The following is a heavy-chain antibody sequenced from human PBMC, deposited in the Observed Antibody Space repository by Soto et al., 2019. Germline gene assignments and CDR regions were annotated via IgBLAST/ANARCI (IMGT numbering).Heavy chain of an antibody. J-gene: IGHJ4*02. Sequence: KASETLSLTCAVSGYSISSGYYWGWIRQPPGKGLEWIGSIYHSGSTYYNPSLKSRVTISVDTSKNQFSLKLSPVTAADTAVYCCAREGRSSWLDYWGQGTLVTVSS. CDR1: GYSISSGYY. CDR3: AREGRSSWLDY. V-gene: IGHV4-38-2*02. D-gene: IGHD6-13*01. CDR2: IYHSGST.